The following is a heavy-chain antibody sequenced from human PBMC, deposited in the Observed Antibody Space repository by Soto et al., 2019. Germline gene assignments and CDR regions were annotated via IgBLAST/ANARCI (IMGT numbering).Heavy chain of an antibody. CDR2: IVVGSGNT. V-gene: IGHV1-58*01. J-gene: IGHJ6*02. CDR1: GFTFTSSA. CDR3: AAGVRRFLEFYYYYGMDV. Sequence: QMPLVQSGPEVKKPGTSVKVSCKASGFTFTSSAVQWVRQARGQRLEWIGWIVVGSGNTNYAQKFQERVTITRDMSTSTAYMELSSLRSEDTAVYYCAAGVRRFLEFYYYYGMDVWGQGTTVTVSS. D-gene: IGHD3-3*01.